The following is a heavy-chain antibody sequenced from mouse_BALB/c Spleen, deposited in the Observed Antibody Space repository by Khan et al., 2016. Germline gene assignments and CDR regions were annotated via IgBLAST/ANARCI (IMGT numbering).Heavy chain of an antibody. Sequence: QLQESGPGLVKPSQSLSLTCTVTGYSITSDYAWNWIRQFPGNKLEWMDYISYSGSTSYNPSLKSRISITRDTSKNQFFLQLNSVTTEDTATYYCARTLLRLYYFDYWGQGTTLTVSS. J-gene: IGHJ2*01. D-gene: IGHD1-2*01. CDR1: GYSITSDYA. V-gene: IGHV3-2*02. CDR3: ARTLLRLYYFDY. CDR2: ISYSGST.